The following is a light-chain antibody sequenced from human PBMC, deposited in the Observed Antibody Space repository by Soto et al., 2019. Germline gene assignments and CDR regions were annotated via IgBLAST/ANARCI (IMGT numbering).Light chain of an antibody. CDR1: QSVSSN. Sequence: EIVMTQSPVTLSVSPGERATLSCRASQSVSSNLVWYQQKPGQAPTLLIYGASARATGIPARFSGSGSGTEFTLTISSLQSEDFAVYYCQHYNNWPFTFGQGTKLEIK. CDR2: GAS. J-gene: IGKJ2*01. V-gene: IGKV3-15*01. CDR3: QHYNNWPFT.